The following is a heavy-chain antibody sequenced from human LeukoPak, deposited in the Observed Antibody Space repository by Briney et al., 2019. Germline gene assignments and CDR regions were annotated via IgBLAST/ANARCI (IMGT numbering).Heavy chain of an antibody. Sequence: SQTLSLACTVSGGSISSGGYYWSWIRQHPGKGLEWIGYIYYSGSTYYNPSLKSRVTISVDTSKNRFSLKLSSVTAADTAVYYCASLTTYYYDSSGYPDNWFDPWGQGTLVTVSS. CDR2: IYYSGST. J-gene: IGHJ5*02. V-gene: IGHV4-31*03. CDR1: GGSISSGGYY. CDR3: ASLTTYYYDSSGYPDNWFDP. D-gene: IGHD3-22*01.